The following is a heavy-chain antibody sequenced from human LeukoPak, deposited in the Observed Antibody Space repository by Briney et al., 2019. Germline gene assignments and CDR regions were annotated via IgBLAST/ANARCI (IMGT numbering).Heavy chain of an antibody. CDR2: IVVGSGNT. CDR3: AAATDRGGYLLTR. Sequence: TSVKVSCKASGFTFTSSAVQWVRQARGQRLEWIGWIVVGSGNTNYAQKFQERVTITRDMSTSTAYMELSSLRSEDTAVYYCAAATDRGGYLLTRWGQGTLVTVSS. D-gene: IGHD3-22*01. CDR1: GFTFTSSA. J-gene: IGHJ4*02. V-gene: IGHV1-58*01.